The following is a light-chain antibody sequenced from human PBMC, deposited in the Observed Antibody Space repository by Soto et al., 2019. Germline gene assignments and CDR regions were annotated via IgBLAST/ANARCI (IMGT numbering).Light chain of an antibody. Sequence: EIVLTQSPGTLSLSPGERATLSCRASQSVSSSFLAWYQQKPGQAPRLLLYVASSRATGIPDRFSGSGSGTDFTITISRLEPEDVAVYYCQQFGNSPPYTFGQGTKLEIK. J-gene: IGKJ2*01. CDR3: QQFGNSPPYT. CDR2: VAS. V-gene: IGKV3-20*01. CDR1: QSVSSSF.